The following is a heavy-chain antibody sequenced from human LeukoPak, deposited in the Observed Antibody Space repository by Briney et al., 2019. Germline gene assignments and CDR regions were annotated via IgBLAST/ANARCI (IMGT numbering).Heavy chain of an antibody. CDR2: IVGSGGST. CDR3: AKDTERNGMATIHDAFDI. J-gene: IGHJ3*02. V-gene: IGHV3-23*01. Sequence: PGGSLRLSCAASGFTFSDYVMTWVRQAPGKGLEWVSAIVGSGGSTYYADSVKGRFTISRDNSKNTLYLQMNSLRAEDTAVYYCAKDTERNGMATIHDAFDIWGQGTMVTVSS. CDR1: GFTFSDYV. D-gene: IGHD5-24*01.